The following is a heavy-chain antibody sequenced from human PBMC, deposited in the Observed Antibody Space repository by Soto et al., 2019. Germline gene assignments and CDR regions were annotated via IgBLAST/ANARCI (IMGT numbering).Heavy chain of an antibody. V-gene: IGHV4-59*08. J-gene: IGHJ4*02. CDR1: GGSISSYH. CDR3: ARQFRDVYNAVEY. Sequence: ETLSLTCTVSGGSISSYHWSWIRQSPGKGLEWIGYTSNSAPTIYNPSLKSRVTISADTSKNQFSLRLSSVTAADTAVYFCARQFRDVYNAVEYWGQGTPVTVSS. CDR2: TSNSAPT. D-gene: IGHD1-1*01.